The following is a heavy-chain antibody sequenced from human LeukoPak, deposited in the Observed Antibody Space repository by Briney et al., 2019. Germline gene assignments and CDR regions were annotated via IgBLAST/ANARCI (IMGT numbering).Heavy chain of an antibody. J-gene: IGHJ4*02. CDR1: GYTFISYG. CDR2: ISGYNGNT. Sequence: ASVKVSCKASGYTFISYGIRWVRQAPGQGLEWMGWISGYNGNTNYAQNLQGRVTMTTDTSTSTAYMELRSLRSDDTAVYYCAKMGASSGYSPIDYWGQGTLVTVSS. CDR3: AKMGASSGYSPIDY. V-gene: IGHV1-18*01. D-gene: IGHD3-22*01.